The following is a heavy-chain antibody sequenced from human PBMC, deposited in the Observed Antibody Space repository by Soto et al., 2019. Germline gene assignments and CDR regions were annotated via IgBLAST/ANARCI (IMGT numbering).Heavy chain of an antibody. D-gene: IGHD2-8*01. CDR1: GFTFSSYG. CDR3: AKDKGWSTSHYYYYGMVV. V-gene: IGHV3-30*18. Sequence: LRLSCASSGFTFSSYGMHWVRQAPGKGLEWVAVISYDGSNKYYADSVKGRFTISRDNSKNTLYLQMNSLRAEDTAVYYCAKDKGWSTSHYYYYGMVVWGQGTTVTVSS. J-gene: IGHJ6*02. CDR2: ISYDGSNK.